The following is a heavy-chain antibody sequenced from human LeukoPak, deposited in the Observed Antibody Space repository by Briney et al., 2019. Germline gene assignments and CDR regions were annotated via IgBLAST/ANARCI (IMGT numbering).Heavy chain of an antibody. CDR1: GFSFSDYY. Sequence: GGSLRLSCAASGFSFSDYYMTWIRQAPGKGLEWVSHISGSGRMTYYADSVKGRFTISRDNAKNSLYLQMNSLRAEDTAVYYCAALDNGRDYWGQGSLVTVSS. V-gene: IGHV3-11*04. J-gene: IGHJ4*02. CDR2: ISGSGRMT. D-gene: IGHD1-14*01. CDR3: AALDNGRDY.